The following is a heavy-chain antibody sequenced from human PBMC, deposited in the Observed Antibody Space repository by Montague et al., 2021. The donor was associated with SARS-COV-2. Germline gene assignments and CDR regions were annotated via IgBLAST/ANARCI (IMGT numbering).Heavy chain of an antibody. J-gene: IGHJ3*02. CDR1: GFTFSGYE. CDR3: ARGRITMIVVVLHNAFDI. CDR2: ISSSGSTI. D-gene: IGHD3-22*01. V-gene: IGHV3-48*03. Sequence: SLRLSCAASGFTFSGYEMNWVRQAPGKGLEWVSYISSSGSTIHYADSVKGRFTISRDNAKNSLYLQMNSLRAEDTAVYYCARGRITMIVVVLHNAFDIWGQGTMVTVSS.